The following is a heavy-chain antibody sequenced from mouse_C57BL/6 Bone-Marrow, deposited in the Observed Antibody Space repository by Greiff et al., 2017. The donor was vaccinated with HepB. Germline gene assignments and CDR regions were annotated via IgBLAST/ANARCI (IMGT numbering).Heavy chain of an antibody. J-gene: IGHJ2*01. D-gene: IGHD2-4*01. V-gene: IGHV5-17*01. Sequence: EVQLVESGGGLVKPGGSLKLSCAASGFTFSDYGMHWVRQAPEKGLEWVAYISSGSSTIYYADTVKGRFTISRDNAKNTLFLQMTSLRSEDTAMYYCARYYDYDGGGFDYWGQGTTLTVSS. CDR3: ARYYDYDGGGFDY. CDR1: GFTFSDYG. CDR2: ISSGSSTI.